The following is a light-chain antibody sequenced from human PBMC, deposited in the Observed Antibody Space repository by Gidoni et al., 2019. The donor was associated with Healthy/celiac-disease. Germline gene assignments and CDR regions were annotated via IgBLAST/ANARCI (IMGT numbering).Light chain of an antibody. CDR3: QQYCSSPRT. J-gene: IGKJ1*01. CDR2: GAS. CDR1: QSVSSSY. V-gene: IGKV3-20*01. Sequence: EIVLTLSPGTLSLSPGERATLSCRAGQSVSSSYLAWYQHKPGQAPRLLIYGASSRATGIPDRFRGSGSGTDFALTISRLEPEDFAVYYCQQYCSSPRTFGQGTKVEIK.